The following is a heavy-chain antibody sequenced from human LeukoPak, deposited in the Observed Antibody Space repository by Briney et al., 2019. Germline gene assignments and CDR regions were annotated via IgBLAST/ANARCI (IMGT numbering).Heavy chain of an antibody. CDR1: GFTFSSYS. V-gene: IGHV3-21*01. Sequence: GGSLRLSCAASGFTFSSYSMNWVRQAPGKGLEWVSSISSSSSYIYYADSVKGRFTISRDNAKNSLYLQMNSLRAEDTAVYYCAREPAAGGDDYYYMDVWGKGTTVTVSS. CDR3: AREPAAGGDDYYYMDV. J-gene: IGHJ6*03. D-gene: IGHD6-13*01. CDR2: ISSSSSYI.